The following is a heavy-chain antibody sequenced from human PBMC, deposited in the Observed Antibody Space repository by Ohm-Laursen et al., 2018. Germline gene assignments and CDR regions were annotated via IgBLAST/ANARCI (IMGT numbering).Heavy chain of an antibody. Sequence: GASVKVSCKASGYTFTRFYIHWVRQAPGQGLEWMGVISPSGGSTAYAQKFQGRVTMTRDTSTNTVYMEVSSLRSEDTAVYYCARFPRVKWELLKYYYYGMDVWGQGTTVTVSS. D-gene: IGHD1-26*01. CDR3: ARFPRVKWELLKYYYYGMDV. J-gene: IGHJ6*02. CDR1: GYTFTRFY. V-gene: IGHV1-46*01. CDR2: ISPSGGST.